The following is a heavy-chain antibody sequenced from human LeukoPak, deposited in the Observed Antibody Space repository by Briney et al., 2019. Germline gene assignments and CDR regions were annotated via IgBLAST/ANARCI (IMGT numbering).Heavy chain of an antibody. CDR2: INTDGSST. D-gene: IGHD2-2*01. Sequence: GGSLRLSCAASGFTFSSYWMHWVRQAPGKGPVWVSRINTDGSSTSYADSVKGRFTISRDNAKNTLYLQMNSLRVDDTAVYHCARGTLPDYWGQGTLVTVSS. J-gene: IGHJ4*02. CDR1: GFTFSSYW. V-gene: IGHV3-74*01. CDR3: ARGTLPDY.